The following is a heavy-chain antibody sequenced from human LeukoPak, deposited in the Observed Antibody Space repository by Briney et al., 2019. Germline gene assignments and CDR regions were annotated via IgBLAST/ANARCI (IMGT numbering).Heavy chain of an antibody. Sequence: ASVKVSCKASGYTFSSYDINWVRQATGQGLEWMGWINTYKGNTNYAQNVQGRVTMTTDTSTSTAYMELSSLTSEDTAVYYCARGTPFCSGASCYNFWGQGTLVTVSS. CDR2: INTYKGNT. D-gene: IGHD2-2*02. V-gene: IGHV1-18*01. J-gene: IGHJ4*02. CDR1: GYTFSSYD. CDR3: ARGTPFCSGASCYNF.